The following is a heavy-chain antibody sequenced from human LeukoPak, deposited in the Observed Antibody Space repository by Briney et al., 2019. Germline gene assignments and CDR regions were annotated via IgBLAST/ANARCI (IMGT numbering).Heavy chain of an antibody. V-gene: IGHV4-59*01. J-gene: IGHJ5*02. CDR2: IYYSGST. CDR1: GGSISSYY. CDR3: ARVVAVPAGSSPFDP. Sequence: PSETLSLTCTVSGGSISSYYWSWIRQPPGKGLEWIGYIYYSGSTNYNPSLKSRVTISVDTSKNQFSLKLSSVTAPDTAVYFCARVVAVPAGSSPFDPGGQGTLVTVSS. D-gene: IGHD6-19*01.